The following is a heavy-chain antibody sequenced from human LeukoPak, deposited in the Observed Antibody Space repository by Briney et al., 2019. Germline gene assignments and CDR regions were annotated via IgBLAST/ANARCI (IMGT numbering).Heavy chain of an antibody. D-gene: IGHD2-21*01. J-gene: IGHJ2*01. CDR2: ISWKSGSV. Sequence: GRSLRLSCAASGFTFDDYAIYWVRQAPGKGLEWASGISWKSGSVGHADSVKGRFTISTDTARNSLYLQMNSLRPEDTALYYCAKRSISHCYFDLWGRGTLVTVSS. CDR1: GFTFDDYA. CDR3: AKRSISHCYFDL. V-gene: IGHV3-9*01.